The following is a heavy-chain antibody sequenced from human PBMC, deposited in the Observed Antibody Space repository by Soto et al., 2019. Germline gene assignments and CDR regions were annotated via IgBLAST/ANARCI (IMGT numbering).Heavy chain of an antibody. J-gene: IGHJ4*02. CDR3: GRGRSGQLVVFY. D-gene: IGHD3-10*01. V-gene: IGHV1-69*01. Sequence: TPGQGLEWMGGIIPVFKATNYAQKFQGRVTITADDSTSTAYMDLYSLSPDDTAVYYCGRGRSGQLVVFYWGQGTPVTVSS. CDR2: IIPVFKAT.